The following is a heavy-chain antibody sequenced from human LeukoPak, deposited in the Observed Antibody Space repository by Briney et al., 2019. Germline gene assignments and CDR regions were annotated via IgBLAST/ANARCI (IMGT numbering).Heavy chain of an antibody. Sequence: SCKVSGYTLTELSMHWVRQAPGKGLEWVAVISYDGSNKYYADSVKGRFTISRDNSKNTLYLQMNSLRAEDTAVYYCAKDLDWNYYFDYWGQGTLVTVSS. D-gene: IGHD1-7*01. CDR3: AKDLDWNYYFDY. CDR1: GYTLTELS. CDR2: ISYDGSNK. J-gene: IGHJ4*02. V-gene: IGHV3-30*18.